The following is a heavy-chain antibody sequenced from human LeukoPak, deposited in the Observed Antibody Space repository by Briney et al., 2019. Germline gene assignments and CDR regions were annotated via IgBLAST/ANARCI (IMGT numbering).Heavy chain of an antibody. D-gene: IGHD3-10*01. CDR1: GYSISSGYY. CDR2: IYHSGST. V-gene: IGHV4-38-2*02. J-gene: IGHJ4*02. CDR3: ASHYYFYYFDY. Sequence: SETLSLTCTVSGYSISSGYYWGWIRQPPGKGLEWIGSIYHSGSTYYNPSLKSRVTISVDTSKNQFSLKLSSVTAADTAVYYCASHYYFYYFDYWGQGTLVTVSS.